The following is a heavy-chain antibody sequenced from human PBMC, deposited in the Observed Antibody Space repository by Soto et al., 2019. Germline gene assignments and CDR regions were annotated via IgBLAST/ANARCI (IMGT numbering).Heavy chain of an antibody. Sequence: ALVKVACXASGYTVTSYGISWVRQAPGQGLEWMGWISAYNGNTNYAQRLQGRVTITTDTSTSTAYMELRSLRSDDTAVYYCARSFSSPRPPTPGVYSYSYYCLALRG. J-gene: IGHJ6*02. CDR2: ISAYNGNT. CDR1: GYTVTSYG. D-gene: IGHD2-2*01. CDR3: ARSFSSPRPPTPGVYSYSYYCLAL. V-gene: IGHV1-18*04.